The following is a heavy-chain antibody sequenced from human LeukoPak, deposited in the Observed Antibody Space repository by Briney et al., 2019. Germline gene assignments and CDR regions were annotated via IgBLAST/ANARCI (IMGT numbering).Heavy chain of an antibody. CDR1: GSTFSSYS. Sequence: PGGSLRLSCAASGSTFSSYSMNWVRQAPGKGLEGVSSISSSSSYIYYADSVKGRFTISRDNAKNSLYLQMNSLRAEDTAVYYCARDFYDSSGYYYRFDYWGQGTLVTVSS. D-gene: IGHD3-22*01. V-gene: IGHV3-21*01. CDR2: ISSSSSYI. CDR3: ARDFYDSSGYYYRFDY. J-gene: IGHJ4*02.